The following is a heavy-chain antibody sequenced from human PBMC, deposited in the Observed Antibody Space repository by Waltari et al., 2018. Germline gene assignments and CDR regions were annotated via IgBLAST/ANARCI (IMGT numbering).Heavy chain of an antibody. D-gene: IGHD3-3*01. J-gene: IGHJ6*02. CDR2: IYSGGRT. Sequence: EVQLVESGGGLIQPGGSLRLSCAASGFTVSSNYMSWVRQAPGKGLEGVSVIYSGGRTYYADSVKGRFTISIDNSKNTLYLQMNSLRAEDTAVYYCARDRGDYDFWSGPYGMDVWGQGTTVTVSS. V-gene: IGHV3-53*01. CDR1: GFTVSSNY. CDR3: ARDRGDYDFWSGPYGMDV.